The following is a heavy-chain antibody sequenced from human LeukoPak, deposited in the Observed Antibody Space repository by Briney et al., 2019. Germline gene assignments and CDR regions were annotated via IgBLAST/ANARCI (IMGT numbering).Heavy chain of an antibody. CDR3: AGELRASPFDY. Sequence: GASVKVSCKASGYTFTSYDINWVRQATGQGLEWMGWLNPNTGNTGYAQKFQGRVTMTRNTSISTAYMELSSLRSEDTAVYYCAGELRASPFDYWGQGTLVTVSS. D-gene: IGHD2-15*01. CDR2: LNPNTGNT. CDR1: GYTFTSYD. J-gene: IGHJ4*02. V-gene: IGHV1-8*01.